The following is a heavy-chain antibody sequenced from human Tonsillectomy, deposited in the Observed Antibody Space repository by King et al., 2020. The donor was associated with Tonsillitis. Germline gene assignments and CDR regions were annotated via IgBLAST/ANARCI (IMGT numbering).Heavy chain of an antibody. Sequence: QLQESGPGLVKPSETLSLTCTVSGGSISSYYWSWIRQPPGKGLEWMGYIYYSGSTNYNPSLKSRGTISVDTSKNQFSLKLSSVTAADTAVYYCARGESGSYKLEFDYWGQGTLVTVSS. V-gene: IGHV4-59*01. CDR3: ARGESGSYKLEFDY. D-gene: IGHD1-26*01. CDR1: GGSISSYY. CDR2: IYYSGST. J-gene: IGHJ4*02.